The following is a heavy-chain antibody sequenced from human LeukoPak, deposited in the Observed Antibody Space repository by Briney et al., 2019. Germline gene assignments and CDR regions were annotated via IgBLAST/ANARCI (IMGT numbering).Heavy chain of an antibody. Sequence: PSETLSLTCAVYGGSFSGYYWSWIRQPPGKGLEWIGEINHSGSTNYNPSLKSRVTISVDTSKNQFSLKLSSVTAADTAVYYCARSYSSGWYPWDYYYMDVWGKGTTVTVSS. V-gene: IGHV4-34*01. CDR1: GGSFSGYY. D-gene: IGHD6-19*01. CDR2: INHSGST. CDR3: ARSYSSGWYPWDYYYMDV. J-gene: IGHJ6*03.